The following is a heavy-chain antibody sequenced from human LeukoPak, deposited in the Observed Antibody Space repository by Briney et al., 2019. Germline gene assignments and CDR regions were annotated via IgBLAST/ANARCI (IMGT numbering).Heavy chain of an antibody. D-gene: IGHD3-3*01. CDR2: INHSGST. Sequence: SETPSLTCAVYGGSFSGYYWSWIRQPPGKGLEWIGEINHSGSTNYNPSLKSRVTISVDTSKNQFSLKLSSVTAADTAVYYCARRVFDFWSGYNNWFDPWGQGTLVTVSS. CDR1: GGSFSGYY. J-gene: IGHJ5*02. V-gene: IGHV4-34*01. CDR3: ARRVFDFWSGYNNWFDP.